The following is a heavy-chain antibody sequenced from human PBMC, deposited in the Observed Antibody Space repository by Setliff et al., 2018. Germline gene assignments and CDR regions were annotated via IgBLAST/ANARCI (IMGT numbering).Heavy chain of an antibody. D-gene: IGHD4-17*01. J-gene: IGHJ3*02. CDR2: INRRGST. CDR3: ARDGGDGYGVDAYAGGGFDI. V-gene: IGHV4-61*09. CDR1: GGSVNSGYDN. Sequence: PSETLSLTCTVSGGSVNSGYDNWNWLRQPAGKGLDWIGHINRRGSTNFSPSLKSRVTISLDTSNNQFSLKLTSVTAADTAVYYCARDGGDGYGVDAYAGGGFDIWGQGTMVTVSS.